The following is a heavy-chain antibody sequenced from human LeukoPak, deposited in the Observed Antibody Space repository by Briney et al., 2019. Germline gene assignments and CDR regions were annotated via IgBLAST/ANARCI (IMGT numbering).Heavy chain of an antibody. D-gene: IGHD1-26*01. V-gene: IGHV3-30*02. CDR3: ARGGVGATTFFPDY. CDR1: GFTFSSYG. J-gene: IGHJ4*02. Sequence: PGGSLRLSCAASGFTFSSYGMHWVRQAPGKGLEWVAFIRYDGSNKYYADSVKGRFTISRDNSKNTLYLQMNSLRAEDTAVYYCARGGVGATTFFPDYWGQGTLVTVSS. CDR2: IRYDGSNK.